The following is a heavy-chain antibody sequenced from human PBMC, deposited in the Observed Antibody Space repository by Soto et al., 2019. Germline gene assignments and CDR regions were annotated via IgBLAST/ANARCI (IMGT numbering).Heavy chain of an antibody. CDR1: GGSISSSSYY. D-gene: IGHD5-18*01. Sequence: SETLSLTCTVSGGSISSSSYYWGWIRQPPGKGLEWIGSIYYSGSTYYNPSLKSRVTISVDTSKNQFSLKLSSVTAADTAVYYCASFYSYGPPRPLLNYGMDVWGQGTTVTVSS. V-gene: IGHV4-39*01. J-gene: IGHJ6*02. CDR2: IYYSGST. CDR3: ASFYSYGPPRPLLNYGMDV.